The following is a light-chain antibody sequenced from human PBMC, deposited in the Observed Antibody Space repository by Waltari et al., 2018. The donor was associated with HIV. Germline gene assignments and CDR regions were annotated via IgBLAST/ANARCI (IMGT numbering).Light chain of an antibody. CDR3: QQYNSWPRT. CDR2: GAS. J-gene: IGKJ1*01. CDR1: QSVSNS. Sequence: EPVMTQSPATLSVSPGGRATLSCRASQSVSNSLVWYQQRPGQAPRLLIYGASTRATGIPGRFSGSGSGTEFTLIINSLQSEDFAVYYCQQYNSWPRTFGQGTKVEVK. V-gene: IGKV3-15*01.